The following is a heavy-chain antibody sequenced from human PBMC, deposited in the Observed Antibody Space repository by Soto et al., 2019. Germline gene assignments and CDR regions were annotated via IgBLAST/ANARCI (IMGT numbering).Heavy chain of an antibody. V-gene: IGHV4-30-4*01. Sequence: SETLSLTCTVSGGSISSGDYYWSWIRQPPGKGLEWVGYIYYSGSTYYNPSLKSRVTISVDTSKNQFSLKLSSVTAADTAVYYCARDLAHCSSTSCSRMDVWGQETTVTVSS. D-gene: IGHD2-2*01. J-gene: IGHJ6*02. CDR2: IYYSGST. CDR3: ARDLAHCSSTSCSRMDV. CDR1: GGSISSGDYY.